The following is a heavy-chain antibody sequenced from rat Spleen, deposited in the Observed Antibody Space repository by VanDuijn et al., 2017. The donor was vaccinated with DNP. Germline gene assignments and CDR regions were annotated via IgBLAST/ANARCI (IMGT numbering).Heavy chain of an antibody. CDR3: ARRWGHYGYKPLSYFDY. J-gene: IGHJ2*01. V-gene: IGHV5S11*01. D-gene: IGHD1-6*01. CDR2: ISTGGGNT. Sequence: EVQLVESGGGLVQPGRSMKLSCAASGFTFSNYYMAWVRQAQTKGLEWVASISTGGGNTYNRDTVKGGFTISRDNAKSTLYLQMDSLRSEETATYYCARRWGHYGYKPLSYFDYWGQGVMVTVSS. CDR1: GFTFSNYY.